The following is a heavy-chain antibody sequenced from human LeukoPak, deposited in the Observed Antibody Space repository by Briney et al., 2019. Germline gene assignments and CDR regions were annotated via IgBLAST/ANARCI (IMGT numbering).Heavy chain of an antibody. Sequence: PGRSLRLSCAASGFTFSNYAMHWVRQAPGKGLEWVAVISYDGSNKYYADSVKGRFTISRDNSKNTLYLQMNSLRAEDTAVYYCARDGEGCSSTSCYPGYNWFDPWGQGTLVTVSS. CDR3: ARDGEGCSSTSCYPGYNWFDP. V-gene: IGHV3-30*04. D-gene: IGHD2-2*01. CDR1: GFTFSNYA. J-gene: IGHJ5*02. CDR2: ISYDGSNK.